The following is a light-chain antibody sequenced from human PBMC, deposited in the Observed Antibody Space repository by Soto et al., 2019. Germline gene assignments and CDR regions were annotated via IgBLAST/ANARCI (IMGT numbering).Light chain of an antibody. Sequence: DIHMSQSPSFLSASVGASVTITCRANQTITHYLNWYQQKPGTAPALLIYDASSLQSGVPSRFSGRGSGTDFSLTISSLQLADFATYYCQQSYVLPRTFGQGTKVEI. CDR3: QQSYVLPRT. CDR1: QTITHY. V-gene: IGKV1-39*01. J-gene: IGKJ1*01. CDR2: DAS.